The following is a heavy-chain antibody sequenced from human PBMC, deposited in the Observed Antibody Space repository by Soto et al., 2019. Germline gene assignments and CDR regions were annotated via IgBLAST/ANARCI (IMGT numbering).Heavy chain of an antibody. V-gene: IGHV1-69*13. J-gene: IGHJ1*01. D-gene: IGHD3-22*01. CDR1: GGAFSSYA. CDR2: IIPIFGTA. Sequence: GTSVKVSCKDSGGAFSSYALSWLRQAPRQGLEWMGGIIPIFGTANYAQKFQGRVTITADESTSTAYMELSSLRSEDTAVYYCASQPHPHYYDSSGTEYSQHWGQGTLVTVS. CDR3: ASQPHPHYYDSSGTEYSQH.